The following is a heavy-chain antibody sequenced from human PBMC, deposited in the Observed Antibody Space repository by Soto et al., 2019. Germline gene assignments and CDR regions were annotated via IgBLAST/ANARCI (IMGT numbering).Heavy chain of an antibody. CDR2: IFPSDSDT. CDR1: GYRFTSYL. Sequence: XESLKISCRTSGYRFTSYLLAWVRQMPGKGLEWMGIIFPSDSDTRYSPSFQGQVTISADRSTSTVFLQWASLKASDTAVYFCARKDKSGYFNWFDTWGQGTLVTVSS. J-gene: IGHJ5*02. CDR3: ARKDKSGYFNWFDT. D-gene: IGHD3-22*01. V-gene: IGHV5-51*01.